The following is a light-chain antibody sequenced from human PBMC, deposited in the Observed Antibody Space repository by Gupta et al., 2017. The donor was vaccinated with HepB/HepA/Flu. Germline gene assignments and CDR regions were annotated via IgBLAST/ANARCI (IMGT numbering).Light chain of an antibody. J-gene: IGKJ1*01. CDR3: QQENNCPRT. CDR2: GAS. Sequence: VVMTQSPDTLSVSPGKRATLACRASQSVSRDLAWYQQKPGQAPRLLIYGASTRANGIPTRFTGSGSGTEFTLTFSSRQSEDFAVFYCQQENNCPRTFGQWTKVEIK. V-gene: IGKV3-15*01. CDR1: QSVSRD.